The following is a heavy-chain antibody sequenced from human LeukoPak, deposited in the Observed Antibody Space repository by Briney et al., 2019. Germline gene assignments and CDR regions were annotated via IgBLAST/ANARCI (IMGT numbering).Heavy chain of an antibody. Sequence: SETLSLTCTVSGGSISSYYWSWIRQPAGKGLEWIGRIYSSGSTNYNPPLKSRVTMSVDTSKNQVSLKLSSVTAADTAVYYCARSLGYCTNGVCPRYFDYWGQGTLVTVSS. CDR3: ARSLGYCTNGVCPRYFDY. CDR1: GGSISSYY. V-gene: IGHV4-4*07. CDR2: IYSSGST. J-gene: IGHJ4*02. D-gene: IGHD2-8*01.